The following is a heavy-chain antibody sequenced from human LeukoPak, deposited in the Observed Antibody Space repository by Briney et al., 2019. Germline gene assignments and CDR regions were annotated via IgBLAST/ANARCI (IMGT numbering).Heavy chain of an antibody. Sequence: GGSLRLSCAASGFSFSDAWMSWVRQIPGKGLEWVGRIESKTDGGTTDYAAPVKGRFTISRDDSTNTLYLQMNSLKSEDTAVYYCAKDAKKRDIVVIPALFRPLIRAFDIWGQGTMVTVSS. D-gene: IGHD2-2*01. CDR1: GFSFSDAW. J-gene: IGHJ3*02. CDR3: AKDAKKRDIVVIPALFRPLIRAFDI. CDR2: IESKTDGGTT. V-gene: IGHV3-15*04.